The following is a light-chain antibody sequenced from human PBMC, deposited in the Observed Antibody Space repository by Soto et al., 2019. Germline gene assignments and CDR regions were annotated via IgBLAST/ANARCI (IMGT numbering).Light chain of an antibody. Sequence: EIVLTQSAGTLPLSPGERATKSCRASQSVRSSYLAWHQQKHGRAPRLLISGASSSATGIPDRFIGSGSGTDFTLTISRLEPEDFAVYYCQQYGSSPRAFGGGTKVE. V-gene: IGKV3-20*01. CDR2: GAS. J-gene: IGKJ4*01. CDR1: QSVRSSY. CDR3: QQYGSSPRA.